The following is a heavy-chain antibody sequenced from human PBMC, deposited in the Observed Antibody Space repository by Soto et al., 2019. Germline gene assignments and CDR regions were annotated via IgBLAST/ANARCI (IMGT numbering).Heavy chain of an antibody. V-gene: IGHV1-2*04. CDR3: ARGGIAAAGTSLPYNY. CDR1: GYTFTGCY. D-gene: IGHD6-13*01. J-gene: IGHJ4*02. Sequence: GASVKVSCKASGYTFTGCYMHWMRQAPGQGLEWMGWINPNSGGTNYAQKFQGWVTMTRDTSISTAYMELSRLRSDDAAVYYCARGGIAAAGTSLPYNYWGQGTLVTVSS. CDR2: INPNSGGT.